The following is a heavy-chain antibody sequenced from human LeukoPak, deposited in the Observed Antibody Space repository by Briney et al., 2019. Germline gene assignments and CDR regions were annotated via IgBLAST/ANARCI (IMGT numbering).Heavy chain of an antibody. CDR1: GFAFNKYA. CDR2: MSSSGTTI. D-gene: IGHD2-21*01. V-gene: IGHV3-48*03. CDR3: ARSLIPLGMDV. J-gene: IGHJ6*02. Sequence: PGGSLRLSCAASGFAFNKYAMSWVRQAPGKGLEWVSYMSSSGTTIHYVDSVKGRFRNSRDNAKNTVYLEMNSLRSEDTAVYYCARSLIPLGMDVWGQGTTVTVSS.